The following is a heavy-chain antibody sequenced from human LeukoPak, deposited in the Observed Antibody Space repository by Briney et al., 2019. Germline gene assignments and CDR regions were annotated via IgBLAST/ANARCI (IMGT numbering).Heavy chain of an antibody. CDR3: TRVHGGYPFDC. D-gene: IGHD2-15*01. V-gene: IGHV3-30*03. CDR1: GFTFSSYS. CDR2: ISYDGSNK. Sequence: PGGSLRLSCAVSGFTFSSYSMNWVRQAPGKGLEWVAVISYDGSNKYYADSVKGRFTISRDNSKNTLYLQMNSLRAEDTAVYYCTRVHGGYPFDCWGQGTLVTVSS. J-gene: IGHJ4*02.